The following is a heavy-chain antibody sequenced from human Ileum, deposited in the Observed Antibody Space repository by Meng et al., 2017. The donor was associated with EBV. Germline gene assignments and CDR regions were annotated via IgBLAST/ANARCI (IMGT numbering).Heavy chain of an antibody. Sequence: QLQESGPGLVKRSETLSLTCTGSGGSISNGNDYWGWIRQPPGKGLEWIGSMYYSGSTYYNPSLKSRVTMSLDTSKNQFSLQLTSVTAADTALYYCATRVAAVKYYFDYWGQGTLVTVSS. V-gene: IGHV4-39*07. CDR2: MYYSGST. J-gene: IGHJ4*02. CDR3: ATRVAAVKYYFDY. D-gene: IGHD6-19*01. CDR1: GGSISNGNDY.